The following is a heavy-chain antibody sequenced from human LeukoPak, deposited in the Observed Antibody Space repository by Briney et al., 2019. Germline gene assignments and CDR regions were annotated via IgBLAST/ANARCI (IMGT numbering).Heavy chain of an antibody. J-gene: IGHJ4*02. D-gene: IGHD3-3*01. V-gene: IGHV3-23*01. CDR3: AKGYRFLEWLQDY. Sequence: PGASLRLSCAASGFTFSSYAMSWDRQAPGKGLEWVSAISGSGGSTYYADSVKGRFTISRDNSKNTLYLQMNSLRAEDTAVYYCAKGYRFLEWLQDYWGQGTLVTVSS. CDR1: GFTFSSYA. CDR2: ISGSGGST.